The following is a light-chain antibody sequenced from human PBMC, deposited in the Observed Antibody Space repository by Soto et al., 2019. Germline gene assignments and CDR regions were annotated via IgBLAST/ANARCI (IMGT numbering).Light chain of an antibody. CDR2: GAS. V-gene: IGKV1-12*01. CDR3: QQANSFPWP. Sequence: DIQMTQSPSSVSASVGDRVTITCRASQGISSWLVWYQQKPGKAPKLLIYGASSLQSGVPSRFSGSGYGTDFTLTITSLQPEDFASYYCQQANSFPWPFGQGTKVEIK. CDR1: QGISSW. J-gene: IGKJ1*01.